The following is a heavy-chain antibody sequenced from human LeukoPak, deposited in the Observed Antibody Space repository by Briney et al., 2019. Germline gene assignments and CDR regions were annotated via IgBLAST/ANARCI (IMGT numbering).Heavy chain of an antibody. J-gene: IGHJ4*02. CDR2: ISSSGSTI. CDR1: RLSFSDYY. Sequence: GGSLRLSCAASRLSFSDYYMSWIRQAPGKGLEWVSYISSSGSTIYYADSVKGRFTISRDNAKNSLYLQMNSLRAEDTAVYYCARDLSKTGAPFGDYWGQGTLVTVSS. CDR3: ARDLSKTGAPFGDY. V-gene: IGHV3-11*01. D-gene: IGHD3-3*01.